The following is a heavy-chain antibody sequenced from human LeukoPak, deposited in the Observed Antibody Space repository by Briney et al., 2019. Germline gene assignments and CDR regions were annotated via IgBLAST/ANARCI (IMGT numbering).Heavy chain of an antibody. D-gene: IGHD3-22*01. CDR3: ARADRYYYDSSGYFNWFDP. V-gene: IGHV1-8*03. CDR1: GYTFTSYD. CDR2: MNPNSGNT. J-gene: IGHJ5*02. Sequence: ASVKVSCKASGYTFTSYDINWVRQATGQGLEWMGWMNPNSGNTGYAQKFQGRVTITGNTSISTAYMELSSLRSEDTAVYYCARADRYYYDSSGYFNWFDPWGQGTLVTVSS.